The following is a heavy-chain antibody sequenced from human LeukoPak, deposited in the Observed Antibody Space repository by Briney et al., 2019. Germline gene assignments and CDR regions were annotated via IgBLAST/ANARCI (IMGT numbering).Heavy chain of an antibody. Sequence: PSETLSLTCAVSGGSISSGGYSWSWIRQPPGTGLEWIGYIYHSGSTYYNPSLKSRVTISVDRSKNQFSLKLGSVTAADTAVYYCARWVTTEYYFDYWGQGTLVTVSS. D-gene: IGHD4-17*01. J-gene: IGHJ4*02. CDR2: IYHSGST. V-gene: IGHV4-30-2*01. CDR3: ARWVTTEYYFDY. CDR1: GGSISSGGYS.